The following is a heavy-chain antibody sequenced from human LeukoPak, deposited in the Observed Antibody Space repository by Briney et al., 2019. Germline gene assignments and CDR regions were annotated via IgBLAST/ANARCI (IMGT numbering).Heavy chain of an antibody. CDR2: ITSSGNTI. CDR1: GYTLSKQE. J-gene: IGHJ4*02. CDR3: ARGSRYY. Sequence: PGGSLRLSCTACGYTLSKQEKHGLRQAPGKGLEWVSYITSSGNTIYYANSVKGRFTISSDNAKNSLYLQMNSLRAEDTAVYSCARGSRYYWGQGTLVTVSS. V-gene: IGHV3-48*03.